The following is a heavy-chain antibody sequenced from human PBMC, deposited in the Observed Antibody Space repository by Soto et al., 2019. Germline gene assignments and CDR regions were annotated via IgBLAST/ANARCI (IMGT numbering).Heavy chain of an antibody. J-gene: IGHJ5*02. CDR2: ISYDGSNK. Sequence: QVQLVESGGGVVQPGRSLRLSCAASGFTFSSYAMHWVRQAPGKGLEWVAVISYDGSNKYYADSVKGRFTLSRDNSKNXLYLQMNSQRAEDTAVYYCARSSAAAAGSGAWFDPWGQGTLVTVSS. V-gene: IGHV3-30-3*01. D-gene: IGHD6-13*01. CDR3: ARSSAAAAGSGAWFDP. CDR1: GFTFSSYA.